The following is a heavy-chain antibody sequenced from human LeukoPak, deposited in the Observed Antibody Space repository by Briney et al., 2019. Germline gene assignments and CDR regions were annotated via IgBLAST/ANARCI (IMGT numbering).Heavy chain of an antibody. CDR2: IWNDGSNK. J-gene: IGHJ4*02. Sequence: GGSLRLSCAASGFTFSIEGMHCVRQAPGKGLEWVAVIWNDGSNKYYADSVKGRFTISRDNSKNTLYLQMNSLRAEDTAVYSCARASGHFDYWGQGTLVTVSS. CDR3: ARASGHFDY. V-gene: IGHV3-33*01. CDR1: GFTFSIEG. D-gene: IGHD3-10*01.